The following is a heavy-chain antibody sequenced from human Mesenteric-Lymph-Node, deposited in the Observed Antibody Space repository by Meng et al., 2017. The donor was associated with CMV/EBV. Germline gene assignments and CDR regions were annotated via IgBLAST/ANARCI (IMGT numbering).Heavy chain of an antibody. Sequence: ASVKVSCKASGFTFTNYDIHWVRQATGQGFEWMGWMSPKYGNTGQAQKFQGRVTMTWSPSITTAYMELSSLTSDDTAMYYCARDNYYDSSGHHSAYYYGMDVWGQGTTVTVSS. D-gene: IGHD3-22*01. J-gene: IGHJ6*02. CDR3: ARDNYYDSSGHHSAYYYGMDV. CDR2: MSPKYGNT. V-gene: IGHV1-8*01. CDR1: GFTFTNYD.